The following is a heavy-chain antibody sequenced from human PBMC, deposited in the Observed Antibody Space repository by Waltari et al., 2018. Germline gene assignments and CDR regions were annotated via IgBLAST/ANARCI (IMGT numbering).Heavy chain of an antibody. CDR1: GYTFTSYA. CDR2: INSGNGNT. D-gene: IGHD6-13*01. V-gene: IGHV1-3*01. CDR3: ASNFLEPGAYSPYDY. J-gene: IGHJ4*02. Sequence: QVQLVQSGAEVKKPGASVKVSCKASGYTFTSYAMHWVRQAPGQRLEWMGWINSGNGNTKYSQKFQGRVTITRDTSASTAYMELSSLRSEDTAVYYCASNFLEPGAYSPYDYWGQGTLVTVSS.